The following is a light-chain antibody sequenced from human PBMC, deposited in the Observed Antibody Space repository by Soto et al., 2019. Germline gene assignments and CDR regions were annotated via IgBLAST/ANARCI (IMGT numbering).Light chain of an antibody. J-gene: IGLJ1*01. Sequence: QLVLTQPPSASGTPGQRVTISCSGSSSNIGSNYVYWYQQLPGTAPKLLIYRNNQRPSGVPDRFSGSKSDTSASLAISGLRSEDEADYYCAAWDDSLSGKVFGTGTKVTVL. CDR3: AAWDDSLSGKV. CDR1: SSNIGSNY. V-gene: IGLV1-47*01. CDR2: RNN.